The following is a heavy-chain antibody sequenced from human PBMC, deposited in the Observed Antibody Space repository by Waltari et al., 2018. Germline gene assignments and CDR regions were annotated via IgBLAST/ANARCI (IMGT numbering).Heavy chain of an antibody. CDR1: GGSFSGYY. Sequence: QVQLQQWGAGLLKPSETLSLTCAVYGGSFSGYYWSWIRQPPGKGLEWIGEINHSGSPNYNPSLKSRVTISVDTSKNQFSLKLSSVTAADTAVYYCARDRGVLWFGEYPYYYYYYGMDVWGQGTTVTVSS. D-gene: IGHD3-10*01. CDR2: INHSGSP. V-gene: IGHV4-34*01. J-gene: IGHJ6*02. CDR3: ARDRGVLWFGEYPYYYYYYGMDV.